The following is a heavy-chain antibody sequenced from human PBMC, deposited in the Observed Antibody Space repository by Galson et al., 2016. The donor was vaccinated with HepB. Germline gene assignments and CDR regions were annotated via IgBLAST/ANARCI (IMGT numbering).Heavy chain of an antibody. J-gene: IGHJ4*02. CDR2: ISASGDRT. D-gene: IGHD3-10*01. CDR3: APRGVPHY. V-gene: IGHV3-23*01. CDR1: GFTFSSYS. Sequence: SLRLSCAASGFTFSSYSMSWVRQAPGKGLEWVSTISASGDRTYYADSVKGQFTISRDNSRSTLYLQMSSLRAEDTAVYYCAPRGVPHYWGQGTLVTVSS.